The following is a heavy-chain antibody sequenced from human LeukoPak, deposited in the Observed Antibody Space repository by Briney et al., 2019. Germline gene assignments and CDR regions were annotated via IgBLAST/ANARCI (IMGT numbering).Heavy chain of an antibody. V-gene: IGHV3-74*01. CDR3: TTGSSGRYYYYYGMDV. J-gene: IGHJ6*02. D-gene: IGHD6-25*01. Sequence: PGGSRRLSCAASGFTFSSYWMHWVRQAPGKGLVWVSRINSDGSSTSYADSVKGRFTISRDNAKNTLYLQMNSLKTEDTAVYYCTTGSSGRYYYYYGMDVWGQGTTVTVSS. CDR2: INSDGSST. CDR1: GFTFSSYW.